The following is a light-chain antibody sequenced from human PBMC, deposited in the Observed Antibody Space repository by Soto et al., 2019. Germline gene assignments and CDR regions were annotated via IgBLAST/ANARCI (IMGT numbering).Light chain of an antibody. CDR1: QNIVRW. CDR3: QQYKDVAFT. V-gene: IGKV1-5*01. CDR2: DVS. Sequence: DIQMTQSPSTLSASVGGRVTITCRASQNIVRWLAWYQQKPGNAPKLLIYDVSSLESGVPSRFSGSGSGTEFTLTISSLQPDDFATYYCQQYKDVAFTFGPGTKVDIK. J-gene: IGKJ3*01.